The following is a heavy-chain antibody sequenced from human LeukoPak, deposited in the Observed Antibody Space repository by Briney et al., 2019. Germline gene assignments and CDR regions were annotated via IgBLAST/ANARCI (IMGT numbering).Heavy chain of an antibody. V-gene: IGHV3-33*08. J-gene: IGHJ4*02. Sequence: GGSLRLSCVASGFTFSTYGMHWVRQAPGKGLEWVAVIWFDGSNKYYVDSVKGRFTISRDNSKNTLYLQMSSLRAEDTAVYFCARDRASGYYYSFDYWGQGTLVTVSS. CDR3: ARDRASGYYYSFDY. CDR2: IWFDGSNK. CDR1: GFTFSTYG. D-gene: IGHD3-22*01.